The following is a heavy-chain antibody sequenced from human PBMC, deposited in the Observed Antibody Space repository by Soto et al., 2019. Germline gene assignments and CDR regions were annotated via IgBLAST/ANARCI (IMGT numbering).Heavy chain of an antibody. D-gene: IGHD6-19*01. CDR3: GKERRGRGWFVSSY. CDR2: IRGNGADT. J-gene: IGHJ4*02. Sequence: GSLRLSCAPSGFPFSSYAMSWVGQAPGKGLEGVTAIRGNGADTSYADSVRGRFTISRDKSKDTLFLQMNSLRADDTAVYYCGKERRGRGWFVSSYWGRGILVTVSS. V-gene: IGHV3-23*01. CDR1: GFPFSSYA.